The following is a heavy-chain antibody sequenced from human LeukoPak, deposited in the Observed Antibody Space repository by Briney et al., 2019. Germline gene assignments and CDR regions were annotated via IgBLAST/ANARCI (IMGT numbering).Heavy chain of an antibody. CDR3: TRYNNDHFDY. CDR2: IAYDGSRA. J-gene: IGHJ4*02. D-gene: IGHD1-14*01. Sequence: LSGGSLRLSCAGSGFTFGGYGMHWFRQTPGKGLEWVAVIAYDGSRAFYADSVKGRFTISRDNSKNTMSVQMDDLRAEDTAVYYCTRYNNDHFDYWGQGTLVTASS. V-gene: IGHV3-33*01. CDR1: GFTFGGYG.